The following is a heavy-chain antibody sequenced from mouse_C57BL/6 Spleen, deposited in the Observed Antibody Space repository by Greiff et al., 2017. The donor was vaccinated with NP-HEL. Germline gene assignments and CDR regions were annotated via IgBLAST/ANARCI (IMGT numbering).Heavy chain of an antibody. D-gene: IGHD1-1*01. Sequence: QVQLQQSGAELVKPGASVKMSCKASGYTFTRYWITWVKQRPGQGLEWIGDIYPGSGSTNYNEKFKSKATLTVDTSSSTAYMQLSSLTSEDSAVYYCARWESTTVVATDYWGQGTTLTVSS. CDR2: IYPGSGST. CDR1: GYTFTRYW. J-gene: IGHJ2*01. V-gene: IGHV1-55*01. CDR3: ARWESTTVVATDY.